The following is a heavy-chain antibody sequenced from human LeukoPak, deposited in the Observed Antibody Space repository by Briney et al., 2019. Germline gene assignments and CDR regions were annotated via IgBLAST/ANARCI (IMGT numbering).Heavy chain of an antibody. Sequence: GGSLRLSCTASGFTFSRYGMHWVRQAPGRGLEWVAFIRYDGSTEYYAESVKGRFTISRDKSKNSLYLQMNSLRAEDTAVYYCARDYGDYYDSSEDYWGQGTLVTVSS. J-gene: IGHJ4*02. D-gene: IGHD3-22*01. CDR3: ARDYGDYYDSSEDY. CDR2: IRYDGSTE. CDR1: GFTFSRYG. V-gene: IGHV3-30*02.